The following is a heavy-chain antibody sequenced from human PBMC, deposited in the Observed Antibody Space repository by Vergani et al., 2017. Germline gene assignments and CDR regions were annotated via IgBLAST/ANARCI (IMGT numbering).Heavy chain of an antibody. CDR2: IIPIFGTA. CDR1: GYTFTGYY. J-gene: IGHJ4*02. V-gene: IGHV1-69*01. CDR3: ASGSYSYXFDY. D-gene: IGHD1-26*01. Sequence: QVQLVESGAEVKKPGASVKVSCKASGYTFTGYYMHWVRQAPGQGLEWMGGIIPIFGTANYAQKFQGRVTITADESTSTAYMELSSLRSEDTAVYYCASGSYSYXFDYWGQGTLVTVSS.